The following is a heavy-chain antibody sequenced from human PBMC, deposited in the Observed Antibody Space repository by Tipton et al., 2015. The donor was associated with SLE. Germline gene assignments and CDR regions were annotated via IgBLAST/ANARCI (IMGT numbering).Heavy chain of an antibody. CDR2: ISSSSSYI. D-gene: IGHD3-16*01. Sequence: LSLTCAASGFTFSSYSMNWVRQAPGKGLEWVSSISSSSSYIYYADSVKGRFTISRDNAKNSLYLQMNSLRAEDTAVYYCARETRGYYYYMDVWGKGTTVTVSS. V-gene: IGHV3-21*01. CDR3: ARETRGYYYYMDV. CDR1: GFTFSSYS. J-gene: IGHJ6*03.